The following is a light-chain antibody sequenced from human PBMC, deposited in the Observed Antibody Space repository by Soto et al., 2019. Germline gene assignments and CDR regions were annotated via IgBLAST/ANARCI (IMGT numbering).Light chain of an antibody. Sequence: DIQMTQSPSSLSASVGERVTITCRASQGISNYLAWYQQKPGKVPKLLIYAASTLQSGVPSRFSGSGSGTDCTLTISTLQPEDVATYYCQKYNSAPWTFGQGTKVELK. CDR1: QGISNY. CDR3: QKYNSAPWT. CDR2: AAS. J-gene: IGKJ1*01. V-gene: IGKV1-27*01.